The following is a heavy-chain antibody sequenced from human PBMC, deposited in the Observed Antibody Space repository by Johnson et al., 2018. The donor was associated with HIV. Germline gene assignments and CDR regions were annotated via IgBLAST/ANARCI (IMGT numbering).Heavy chain of an antibody. Sequence: QVQLVESGGGVVQPGRSLRLSCAASGFTFSSYAMHWVRQAPAKGLQWVAVISYDGSNKYYADSVKGRFTISRDNSKNTLYLQMNSLRAEDTALYCCARLRGSSAKGFDIWGQGTMVIVSS. J-gene: IGHJ3*02. D-gene: IGHD6-6*01. CDR2: ISYDGSNK. V-gene: IGHV3-30-3*01. CDR3: ARLRGSSAKGFDI. CDR1: GFTFSSYA.